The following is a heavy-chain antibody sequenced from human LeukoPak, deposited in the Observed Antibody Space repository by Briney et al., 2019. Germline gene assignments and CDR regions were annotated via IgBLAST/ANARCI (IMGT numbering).Heavy chain of an antibody. D-gene: IGHD6-13*01. CDR3: AKGGGTGYSSSWFSN. V-gene: IGHV3-48*01. Sequence: PGGSLRLSCAAPGFTFSSYSMNWVRQAPGKGLEWVSYISSSSSTIYYADSVKGRFTISRDNSKNTLYLQMNSLRAEDTAVYYCAKGGGTGYSSSWFSNWGQGTLVTVSS. CDR1: GFTFSSYS. J-gene: IGHJ4*02. CDR2: ISSSSSTI.